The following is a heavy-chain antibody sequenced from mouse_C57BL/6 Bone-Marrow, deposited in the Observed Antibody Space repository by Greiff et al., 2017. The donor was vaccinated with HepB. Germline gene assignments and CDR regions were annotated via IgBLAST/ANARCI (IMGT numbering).Heavy chain of an antibody. Sequence: EVQLMESGGGSVQPGGSLKLSCAASGFTFSDYYMYWVRQTPEKRLEWVAYISNGGGSTYYPDTVKGRFTISRDNAKDTLYLQMSRLKSEDTAMYYCARMGSTYFDDWGQGTTLTVSS. CDR2: ISNGGGST. J-gene: IGHJ2*01. V-gene: IGHV5-12*01. CDR3: ARMGSTYFDD. CDR1: GFTFSDYY.